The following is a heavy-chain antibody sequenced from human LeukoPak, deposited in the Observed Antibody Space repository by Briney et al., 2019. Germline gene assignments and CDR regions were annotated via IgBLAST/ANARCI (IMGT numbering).Heavy chain of an antibody. CDR1: GFTFSSYW. CDR2: IKQDGSEK. Sequence: GGSLRLSCAASGFTFSSYWMSWVRQAPGKGLEWVANIKQDGSEKYYVDSVKGRFTISRDNAKNSLYLQMNSLRAEDTAFYYCARGGITIFGGIIYQDYWGQGTLVTVSS. CDR3: ARGGITIFGGIIYQDY. J-gene: IGHJ4*02. V-gene: IGHV3-7*03. D-gene: IGHD3-3*01.